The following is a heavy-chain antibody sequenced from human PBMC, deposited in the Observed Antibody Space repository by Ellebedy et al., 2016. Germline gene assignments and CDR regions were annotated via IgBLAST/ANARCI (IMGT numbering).Heavy chain of an antibody. CDR2: IYDSGNT. V-gene: IGHV4-59*01. D-gene: IGHD3-9*01. J-gene: IGHJ4*02. Sequence: SETLSLXXAVSGGSISNYYWSWIRQPPGKGLEWIGHIYDSGNTKYNASLKSRVTMSLDTSKNQLSLKLSSVTAADTAVYYCASSAYYDTLTEYFDFDYWGQGVLVTVSS. CDR1: GGSISNYY. CDR3: ASSAYYDTLTEYFDFDY.